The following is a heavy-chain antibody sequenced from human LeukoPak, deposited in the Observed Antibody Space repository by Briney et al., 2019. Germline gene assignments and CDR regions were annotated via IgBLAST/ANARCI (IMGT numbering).Heavy chain of an antibody. CDR3: ARAYLAIAVPALYGMDV. D-gene: IGHD2-2*01. CDR2: ISSSGGTT. CDR1: GFTFSSYA. J-gene: IGHJ6*02. Sequence: PGGSLRLSCTASGFTFSSYAMNWVRQAPGKGLQWVSVISSSGGTTYYADSVKGRFTISRDNAKNSLYLQMNSLRAEDTAVYYCARAYLAIAVPALYGMDVWGQGTTVTVSS. V-gene: IGHV3-23*01.